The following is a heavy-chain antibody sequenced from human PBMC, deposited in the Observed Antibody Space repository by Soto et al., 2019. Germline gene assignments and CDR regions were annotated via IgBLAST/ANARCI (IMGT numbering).Heavy chain of an antibody. J-gene: IGHJ4*02. V-gene: IGHV4-31*03. D-gene: IGHD3-10*01. CDR3: ATYGSGSYKPTTFDY. Sequence: QVQLQESGPGLVKPSQTLSLTCTVSDGSISSGGYYWSWIRQHPGKGLEWIGYIYYSGSTYYNPSLKRRVTISVDTSKNQFSLKLSSVTAADTAVYYCATYGSGSYKPTTFDYWGQGTLVTVSS. CDR2: IYYSGST. CDR1: DGSISSGGYY.